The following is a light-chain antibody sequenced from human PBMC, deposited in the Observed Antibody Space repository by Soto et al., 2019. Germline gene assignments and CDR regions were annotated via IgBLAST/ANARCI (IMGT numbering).Light chain of an antibody. J-gene: IGKJ3*01. CDR1: QDIGSW. CDR2: AAS. CDR3: QQGKSLPLT. Sequence: DIQMTQSPSSVSASVGDRVTITCRASQDIGSWLAWYQRKPGKAPKILIYAASSLQSGVPSRFSGSGSGTDFPLTISSLPPERSASYYCQQGKSLPLTFGPGTRVHFK. V-gene: IGKV1-12*01.